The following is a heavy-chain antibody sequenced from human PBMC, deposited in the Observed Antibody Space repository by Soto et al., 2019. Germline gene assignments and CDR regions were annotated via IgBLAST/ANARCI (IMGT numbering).Heavy chain of an antibody. D-gene: IGHD3-3*02. CDR2: ISGSGGGT. Sequence: EVLLLESGGGFVQPGGSLRLSCAASGFTFSSYAMSWVRQAPGKGLEWVSSISGSGGGTYYADSVKGRFTISRDNSQNTLSLQMNSLRAEDTAVYYCAKDRGFSNPTPLGWFDPWGQGTLVTVSS. J-gene: IGHJ5*02. V-gene: IGHV3-23*01. CDR1: GFTFSSYA. CDR3: AKDRGFSNPTPLGWFDP.